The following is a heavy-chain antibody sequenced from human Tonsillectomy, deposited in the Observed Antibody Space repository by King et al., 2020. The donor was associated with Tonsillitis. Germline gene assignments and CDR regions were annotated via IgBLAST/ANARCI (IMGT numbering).Heavy chain of an antibody. Sequence: HVQLQESGPGLVKPSETLSLTCTVSGGSISSYYWRWIRQPPGKGLEWIGYIYYCGSTNYNASLKSRVTISVDTSKNQFSLKLRSVTAADTAVYYCAREEGYYDSSGSDAFDIWGQGTMVTVSS. D-gene: IGHD3-22*01. CDR1: GGSISSYY. CDR3: AREEGYYDSSGSDAFDI. V-gene: IGHV4-59*01. J-gene: IGHJ3*02. CDR2: IYYCGST.